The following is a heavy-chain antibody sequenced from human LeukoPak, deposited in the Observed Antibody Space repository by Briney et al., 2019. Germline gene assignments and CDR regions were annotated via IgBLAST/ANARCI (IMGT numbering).Heavy chain of an antibody. Sequence: GASVKVSCKASGFTFTGYYMRWVRQAPGQGLEWMGWINPNSGGTKYAQKFQGRVTMTRDTSISTAYMEVSSLRSEDTAVYYCGRDNGDYVLDYWGQGTLVTVSS. CDR2: INPNSGGT. J-gene: IGHJ4*02. CDR3: GRDNGDYVLDY. V-gene: IGHV1-2*02. D-gene: IGHD4-17*01. CDR1: GFTFTGYY.